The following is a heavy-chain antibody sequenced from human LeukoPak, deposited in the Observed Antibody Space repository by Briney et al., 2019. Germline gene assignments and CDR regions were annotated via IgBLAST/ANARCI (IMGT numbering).Heavy chain of an antibody. CDR3: ARRDGGAVAGTFYNWFDP. CDR2: IYYSGST. V-gene: IGHV4-39*01. CDR1: GGSISSSSYY. J-gene: IGHJ5*02. Sequence: PSETLSLTCTVSGGSISSSSYYWGWIRQPPGKGLEWIGSIYYSGSTYYNPSLKSRVAISVDTSKNQFSLKLSSVTAADTAVYYCARRDGGAVAGTFYNWFDPWGQGTLVAVSS. D-gene: IGHD6-19*01.